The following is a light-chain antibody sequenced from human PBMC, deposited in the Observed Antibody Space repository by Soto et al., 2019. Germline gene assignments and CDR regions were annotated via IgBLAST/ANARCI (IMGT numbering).Light chain of an antibody. CDR2: KAS. CDR3: QQYNSYPLT. J-gene: IGKJ4*01. V-gene: IGKV1-5*03. Sequence: DIQMTQSPSTLSASVGDRVTITCRASQSISSWLAWYQQKPGKAPNRLIYKASSLESGVPSRFSGSGSGTECTLTISSLQPDDFATYYCQQYNSYPLTFGGGTKVEIK. CDR1: QSISSW.